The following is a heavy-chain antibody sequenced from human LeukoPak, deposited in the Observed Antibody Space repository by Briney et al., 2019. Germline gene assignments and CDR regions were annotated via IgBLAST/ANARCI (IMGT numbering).Heavy chain of an antibody. CDR1: GYTFTSYW. D-gene: IGHD5-12*01. J-gene: IGHJ6*03. Sequence: GEPLKISCKASGYTFTSYWIGWVRQMPGKGLEWMGIIYPGDSDTRYSPSFQGQVTISADKSISTAYLQWSSLKASDTAMYYCARKVATSYYYMDVWGKGTTVTVSS. V-gene: IGHV5-51*01. CDR2: IYPGDSDT. CDR3: ARKVATSYYYMDV.